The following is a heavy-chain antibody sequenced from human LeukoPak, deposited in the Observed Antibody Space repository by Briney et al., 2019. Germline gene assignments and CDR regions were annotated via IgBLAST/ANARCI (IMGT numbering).Heavy chain of an antibody. Sequence: ASVKVSCKASGYTFTGYYMHWVRHAPGQGLEWMGWINPNSGGTNYAQKFQGRVTMTRDTTISTAYMELSRLRSDDTAVYYCARANGEERDFDYWGQGTLVTVSS. CDR2: INPNSGGT. J-gene: IGHJ4*02. CDR3: ARANGEERDFDY. CDR1: GYTFTGYY. V-gene: IGHV1-2*02. D-gene: IGHD7-27*01.